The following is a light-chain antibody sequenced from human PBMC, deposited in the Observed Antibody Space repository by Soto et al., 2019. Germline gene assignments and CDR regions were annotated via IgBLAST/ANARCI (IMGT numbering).Light chain of an antibody. CDR3: QQYDSFSWT. V-gene: IGKV1-5*03. CDR2: KAS. J-gene: IGKJ1*01. CDR1: QSIRNW. Sequence: DIQMTQSPSTLSASVGDRVTITCRASQSIRNWLAWYQQKPGKAPNLLIYKASNLESGVPSRFSGSGSGTEFTLTISILQPDDFATYYCQQYDSFSWTFGQGTKWEIK.